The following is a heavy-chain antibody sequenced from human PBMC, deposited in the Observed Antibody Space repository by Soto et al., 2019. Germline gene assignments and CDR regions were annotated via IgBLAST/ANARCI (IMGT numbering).Heavy chain of an antibody. Sequence: GGSLRLSCAASGFTFSSYAMSWVRQAPGKGLEWVSAISGSGGSTYYADSVKGRFTISRDNSKNTLYLQMNSLRAEDTAVYYCAKDSLLWGTKGGFDYWGQGTLVTVSS. CDR2: ISGSGGST. CDR3: AKDSLLWGTKGGFDY. D-gene: IGHD2-15*01. V-gene: IGHV3-23*01. J-gene: IGHJ4*02. CDR1: GFTFSSYA.